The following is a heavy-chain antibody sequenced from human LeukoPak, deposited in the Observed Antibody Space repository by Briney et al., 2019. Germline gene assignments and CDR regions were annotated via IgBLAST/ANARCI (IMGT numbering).Heavy chain of an antibody. CDR1: GGSFSGHY. D-gene: IGHD3-9*01. J-gene: IGHJ4*02. CDR3: YSAFDWFNLDY. V-gene: IGHV4-34*01. CDR2: INHGGST. Sequence: PSETLSLTCAVSGGSFSGHYWNWIRQPPGKGLEWIGEINHGGSTNYNPSLKSRVTISVDTSQNQFSLKLSSVTAADTAVYYCYSAFDWFNLDYWGQGTLVTVSS.